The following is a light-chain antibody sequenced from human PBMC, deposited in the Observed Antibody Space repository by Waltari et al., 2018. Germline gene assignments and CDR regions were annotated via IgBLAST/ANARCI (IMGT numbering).Light chain of an antibody. CDR3: QQYNNWPPGT. Sequence: EIVMTQSPATLSVSPGERATLSSRASRSVSSNLAWYQQKPGQAPRLLIYGASTRATGIPARFSGSGSGTEFTLTISSLQSEDFAVYYCQQYNNWPPGTFGGGTKVEIK. CDR1: RSVSSN. J-gene: IGKJ4*01. CDR2: GAS. V-gene: IGKV3-15*01.